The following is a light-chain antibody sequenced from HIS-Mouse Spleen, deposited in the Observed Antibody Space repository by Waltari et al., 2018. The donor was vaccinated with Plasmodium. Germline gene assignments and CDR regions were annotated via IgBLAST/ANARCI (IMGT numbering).Light chain of an antibody. CDR1: VLAQKF. J-gene: IGLJ3*02. V-gene: IGLV3-27*01. CDR3: YSAADNNLV. Sequence: SYELTQPSSVSVSPGQTARITCSGEVLAQKFARGFQQKPGQAPVLGISNDSERPSGIPERVSGSSSGTTVTLTISGAQVEDEADYYCYSAADNNLVFGGGTKLTVL. CDR2: NDS.